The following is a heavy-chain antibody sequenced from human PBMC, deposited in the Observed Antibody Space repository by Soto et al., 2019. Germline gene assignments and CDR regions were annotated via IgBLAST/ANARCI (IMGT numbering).Heavy chain of an antibody. D-gene: IGHD3-22*01. CDR3: ARLHSSGYPSDAFDI. J-gene: IGHJ3*02. Sequence: LRLSCAASGFTFSSYWMSWVRQAPGKGLEWVANIKQDGSEKYYVDSVKGRFTISRDNAKNSLYLQMNSLRAEDTAVYYCARLHSSGYPSDAFDIWGQGTMVTVSS. V-gene: IGHV3-7*01. CDR1: GFTFSSYW. CDR2: IKQDGSEK.